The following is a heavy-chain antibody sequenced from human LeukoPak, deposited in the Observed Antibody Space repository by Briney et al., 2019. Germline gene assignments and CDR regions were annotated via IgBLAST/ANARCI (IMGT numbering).Heavy chain of an antibody. CDR2: IYYSGST. CDR1: GGSISSYY. CDR3: AREAIYDYVWGSYHYFDY. J-gene: IGHJ4*02. D-gene: IGHD3-16*02. Sequence: SETLSLTCTVSGGSISSYYWSWIRQPSGKGLEWIGYIYYSGSTNYNPSLKSRVTISVDTSKNQFSLKLSSVTAADTAVYYCAREAIYDYVWGSYHYFDYWGQGTLVTVSS. V-gene: IGHV4-59*01.